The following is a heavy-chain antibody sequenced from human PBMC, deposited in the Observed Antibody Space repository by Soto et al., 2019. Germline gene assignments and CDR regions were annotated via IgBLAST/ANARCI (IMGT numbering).Heavy chain of an antibody. CDR2: ISSSGSTI. J-gene: IGHJ6*02. V-gene: IGHV3-11*01. CDR1: GCRSGDEY. CDR3: ATASSYYYSGMDV. Sequence: GGALTVSGAGAGCRSGDEYMSWNQKGRGKGLEWVSYISSSGSTIYYADSVKGRFTISRDNAKNSLYLPMNTLRAEDPAVYYCATASSYYYSGMDVRGPGTTVTVPS. D-gene: IGHD2-2*01.